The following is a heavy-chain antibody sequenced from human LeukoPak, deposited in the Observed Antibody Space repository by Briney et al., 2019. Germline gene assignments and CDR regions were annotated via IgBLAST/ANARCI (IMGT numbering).Heavy chain of an antibody. J-gene: IGHJ4*02. D-gene: IGHD3-22*01. Sequence: PSETLSLTCTVSGGSISSSSYYWGWIRQPPGKGLEWIGYIYYSGSTNYNPSLKSRLTISVDTSKNQFSLRLTSVTAADTAVYYCARSARPYYDSGGYYWGQGTLVTVSS. CDR1: GGSISSSSYY. CDR3: ARSARPYYDSGGYY. V-gene: IGHV4-61*05. CDR2: IYYSGST.